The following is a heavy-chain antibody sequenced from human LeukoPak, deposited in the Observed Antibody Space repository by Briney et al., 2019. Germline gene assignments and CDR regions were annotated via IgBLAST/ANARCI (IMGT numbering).Heavy chain of an antibody. Sequence: GGSLRPSCAASGFTFSSYTIHWVRQAPGKGLEWVALLSHDGANEYYADSVKGRFTISRDTSKNTLSLQMNSLRAEDTAVYYCARGATRGYSYGPPRPDYWGQGTLVTVSS. J-gene: IGHJ4*02. V-gene: IGHV3-30-3*01. CDR1: GFTFSSYT. D-gene: IGHD5-18*01. CDR2: LSHDGANE. CDR3: ARGATRGYSYGPPRPDY.